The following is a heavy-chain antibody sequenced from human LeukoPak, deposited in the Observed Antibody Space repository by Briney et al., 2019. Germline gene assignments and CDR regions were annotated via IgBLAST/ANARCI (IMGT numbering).Heavy chain of an antibody. Sequence: GGSLRLSCVASGFTFSSYWMHWVRQVPGKGPVWVSHINSDGRITSYADSVKGRFTISRDNAKNTLYLQMNSLRAEDTAVYSCARVGVPQYAFDIWGQGTWVTVSS. J-gene: IGHJ3*02. V-gene: IGHV3-74*01. CDR3: ARVGVPQYAFDI. D-gene: IGHD2-2*01. CDR1: GFTFSSYW. CDR2: INSDGRIT.